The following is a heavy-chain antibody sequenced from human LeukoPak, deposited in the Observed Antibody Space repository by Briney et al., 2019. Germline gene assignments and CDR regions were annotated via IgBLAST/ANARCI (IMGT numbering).Heavy chain of an antibody. J-gene: IGHJ4*02. D-gene: IGHD6-19*01. CDR3: ARDLIAVAGLGY. CDR2: INPNSGGT. Sequence: GASVKVSCKASGYTFTSYYMHWVRQAPGQGLEWMGWINPNSGGTNYAQKFQGRVTMTRDTSISTAYMELSRLRSDDTAVYYCARDLIAVAGLGYWGQGTLVTVSS. V-gene: IGHV1-2*02. CDR1: GYTFTSYY.